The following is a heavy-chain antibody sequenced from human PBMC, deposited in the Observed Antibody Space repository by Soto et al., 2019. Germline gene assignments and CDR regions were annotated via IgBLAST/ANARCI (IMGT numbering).Heavy chain of an antibody. CDR1: GYTLTELS. J-gene: IGHJ6*02. D-gene: IGHD2-2*01. Sequence: RASVKVSCKVSGYTLTELSMHWVRQAPGKGLEWMGGIIPIFGTANYAQKFQGRVTITADESTSTAYMELSSLRSEDTAVYYCARAPIVVVPAATKYYYYGMDVWGQGTTVTVSS. V-gene: IGHV1-69*13. CDR3: ARAPIVVVPAATKYYYYGMDV. CDR2: IIPIFGTA.